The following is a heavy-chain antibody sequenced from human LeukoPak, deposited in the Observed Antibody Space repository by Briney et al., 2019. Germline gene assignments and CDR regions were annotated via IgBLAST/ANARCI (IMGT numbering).Heavy chain of an antibody. D-gene: IGHD3-22*01. CDR1: GGTFSSYA. CDR2: IIPIFGTA. Sequence: PVKVSCKASGGTFSSYAISWVRQAPGQGLEWMGGIIPIFGTANYAQKFQGRVTITADESTSTAYMELSSLRSEDTAVYYCARGGDWYYDMSYWGQGTLVTVSS. J-gene: IGHJ4*02. V-gene: IGHV1-69*13. CDR3: ARGGDWYYDMSY.